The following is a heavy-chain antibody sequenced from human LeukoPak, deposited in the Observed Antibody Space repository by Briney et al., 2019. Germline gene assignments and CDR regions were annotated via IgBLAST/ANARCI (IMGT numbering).Heavy chain of an antibody. Sequence: SVKVSCXASGGTFSSYAISWVRLAPGQGLEWMGRIIPIFGTANYAQKFQGRVTITTDESTSTAYMELSSLRSEDTAVYYCARTPPDGYNRYYFDYWGQGTLVTVSS. CDR2: IIPIFGTA. CDR3: ARTPPDGYNRYYFDY. V-gene: IGHV1-69*05. J-gene: IGHJ4*02. CDR1: GGTFSSYA. D-gene: IGHD5-24*01.